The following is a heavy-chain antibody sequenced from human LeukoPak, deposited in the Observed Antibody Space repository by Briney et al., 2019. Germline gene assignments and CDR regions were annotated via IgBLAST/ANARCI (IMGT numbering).Heavy chain of an antibody. CDR2: RSYDGSYK. J-gene: IGHJ4*02. Sequence: GESLRLSCAASGFTVRSYGMRWVRQAPAKGLEWVAIRSYDGSYKYFADSVKGRFTISRDNSKNTLYLQMNSLRAEDTAVYYCAKSTTVTQRGYFDYWGQGTLVTVSS. D-gene: IGHD4-17*01. CDR1: GFTVRSYG. CDR3: AKSTTVTQRGYFDY. V-gene: IGHV3-30*18.